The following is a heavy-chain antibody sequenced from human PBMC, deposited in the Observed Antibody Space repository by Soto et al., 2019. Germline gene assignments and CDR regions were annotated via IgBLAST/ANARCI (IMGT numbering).Heavy chain of an antibody. CDR3: ARAPSGGEQWLVAYYYYGMDV. D-gene: IGHD6-19*01. V-gene: IGHV1-69*13. Sequence: GASVKVSCKASGGTFSSYAISWVRQAPGQGLEWMGGIIPIFGTANYAQKFQGRVTITADESTSTAYMELSSLRSEDTAVYYCARAPSGGEQWLVAYYYYGMDVWGQGTTVTVSS. CDR2: IIPIFGTA. CDR1: GGTFSSYA. J-gene: IGHJ6*02.